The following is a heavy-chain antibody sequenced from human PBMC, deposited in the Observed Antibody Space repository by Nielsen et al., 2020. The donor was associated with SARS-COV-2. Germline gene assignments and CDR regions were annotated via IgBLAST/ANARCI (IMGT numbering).Heavy chain of an antibody. CDR1: GGSISSGDYY. CDR2: IYYSGST. D-gene: IGHD6-13*01. CDR3: ARGLPGSSWFYYYYGMDV. V-gene: IGHV4-30-4*01. J-gene: IGHJ6*02. Sequence: LRLSCTVSGGSISSGDYYWSWIRQPPGKGLEWIGYIYYSGSTYYNPSLKSRVTISVDTSKNQFSLKLSSVTAADTAVYYCARGLPGSSWFYYYYGMDVWGQGTTVTVSS.